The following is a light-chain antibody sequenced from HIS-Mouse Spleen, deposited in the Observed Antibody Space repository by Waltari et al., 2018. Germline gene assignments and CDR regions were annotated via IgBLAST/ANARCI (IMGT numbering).Light chain of an antibody. CDR3: CSYAGSSTYWV. CDR1: SSDVGGYNY. V-gene: IGLV2-23*02. CDR2: EVS. J-gene: IGLJ3*02. Sequence: QSALTQPASVSGSPGQSITISCTGTSSDVGGYNYVSWYQQPPGKAPKLMIYEVSNRPSGVSKRFAGSKSGNTASLTISGLQAEDEADYYCCSYAGSSTYWVFGGGTKLTVL.